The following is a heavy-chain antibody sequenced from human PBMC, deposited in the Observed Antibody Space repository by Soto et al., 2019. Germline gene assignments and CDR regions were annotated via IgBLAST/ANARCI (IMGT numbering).Heavy chain of an antibody. V-gene: IGHV5-51*01. Sequence: PGKSLKISCKGSGYIFTSYWIGWVRQMPGRGLEWMGVIYPSDSDTRYSPTFQGQVTISADKSINTAYLQWSSLKASDTAMYYCARLREQYGSGSYYARRQYYHYMDGWGKGTTVTVSS. CDR3: ARLREQYGSGSYYARRQYYHYMDG. J-gene: IGHJ6*03. CDR1: GYIFTSYW. CDR2: IYPSDSDT. D-gene: IGHD3-10*01.